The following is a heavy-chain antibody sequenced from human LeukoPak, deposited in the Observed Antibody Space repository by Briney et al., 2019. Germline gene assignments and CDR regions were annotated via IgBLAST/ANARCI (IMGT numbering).Heavy chain of an antibody. D-gene: IGHD3-3*01. CDR1: GFTFSSYA. V-gene: IGHV3-23*01. Sequence: GGSLRLSCAASGFTFSSYAMSWVRQAPGKGLEWVSAISASGGSTYYADSVKGRFTISRDNAKNSLYLQMNSLRAEDTAVYYCAREYDFWSGYYTPVDVWGQGTTVTVSS. CDR3: AREYDFWSGYYTPVDV. CDR2: ISASGGST. J-gene: IGHJ6*02.